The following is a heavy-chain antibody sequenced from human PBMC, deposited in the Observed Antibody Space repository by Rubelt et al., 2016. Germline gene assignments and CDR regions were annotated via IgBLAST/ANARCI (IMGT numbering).Heavy chain of an antibody. D-gene: IGHD4-17*01. CDR3: GSDPRDGDYTLHS. V-gene: IGHV3-30*02. CDR2: IRYDGNTQ. Sequence: VQLLASGGGLAQPGGSLRLSCAASGFTFSGHTMFWVRQAPGKGLEGVTFIRYDGNTQYYADSVKGRFTVSRDNSKNTLYLQVDSLRAEDTAVYYCGSDPRDGDYTLHSWGQGTLVTVSS. CDR1: GFTFSGHT. J-gene: IGHJ4*02.